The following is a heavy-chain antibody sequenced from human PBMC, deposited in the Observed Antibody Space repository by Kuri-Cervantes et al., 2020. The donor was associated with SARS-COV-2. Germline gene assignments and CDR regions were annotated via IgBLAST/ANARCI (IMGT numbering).Heavy chain of an antibody. CDR2: IIPIFGTA. D-gene: IGHD3-22*01. V-gene: IGHV1-69*06. CDR1: GGTFSSYA. Sequence: SVKVSCKASGGTFSSYAISWVRQAPGQGLEWMGGIIPIFGTANYAQKFQGRVTITADKSTSTAYMELSSLRSDDTAVYYCARVPYSPLRRDDYYYDSSVPWYYYYGMDVWGQGTTVTVSS. J-gene: IGHJ6*02. CDR3: ARVPYSPLRRDDYYYDSSVPWYYYYGMDV.